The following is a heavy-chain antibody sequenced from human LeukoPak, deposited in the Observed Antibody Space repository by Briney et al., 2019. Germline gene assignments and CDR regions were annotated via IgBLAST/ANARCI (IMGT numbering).Heavy chain of an antibody. CDR3: ARDLSSGYDFRSSHHYYYGMDV. V-gene: IGHV3-21*01. D-gene: IGHD5-12*01. CDR1: GFPFSSYS. CDR2: ISNSSNHI. J-gene: IGHJ6*02. Sequence: GGSLRLFCAASGFPFSSYSMNWVRAATGRGLEWFSSISNSSNHIYYAVSVKGRITTSSDNAKNSLYLQMNSLRAEDTAVYYWARDLSSGYDFRSSHHYYYGMDVWGQGTTVTVSS.